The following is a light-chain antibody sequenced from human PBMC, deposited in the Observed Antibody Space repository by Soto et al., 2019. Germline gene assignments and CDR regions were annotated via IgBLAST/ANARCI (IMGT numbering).Light chain of an antibody. CDR2: AAS. J-gene: IGKJ1*01. Sequence: DIQMTQSPSSLSASVGDRVTITCRASQCISNYLDWYQQKPGKVPKLLIYAASTLQSGVPSRFSGSGSGTDFTLTISSLQPEDVATYYCQKYNSAPRTFGQGTKVEIK. CDR3: QKYNSAPRT. CDR1: QCISNY. V-gene: IGKV1-27*01.